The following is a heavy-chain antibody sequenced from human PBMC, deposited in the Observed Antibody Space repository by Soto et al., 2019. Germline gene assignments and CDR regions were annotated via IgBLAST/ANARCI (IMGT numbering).Heavy chain of an antibody. CDR2: IYYSGST. CDR1: GGSISSYY. J-gene: IGHJ6*02. V-gene: IGHV4-59*01. CDR3: ARDSPLEPYGMDV. Sequence: SETLSLTCTVSGGSISSYYWSWIRQPPGKGLEWIGYIYYSGSTNYNPSLKSRVTISVDTSKNQFSLKLSSVTAADTAVYYCARDSPLEPYGMDVWGQGTTVTVSS.